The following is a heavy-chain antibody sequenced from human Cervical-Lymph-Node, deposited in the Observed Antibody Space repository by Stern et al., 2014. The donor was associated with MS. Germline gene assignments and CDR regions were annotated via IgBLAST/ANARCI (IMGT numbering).Heavy chain of an antibody. D-gene: IGHD5-18*01. CDR1: GFTFDDYA. CDR3: AKDRNRGYSYGYSYGMTS. J-gene: IGHJ6*02. CDR2: ISWNSGSI. Sequence: EVQLVESGGGLVQPGRSLRLSCAASGFTFDDYAMHWVRQAPGKGLEWVSGISWNSGSIGYADSVKGRFTISRDNAKNSRYLQRTSLRAEDTALYYCAKDRNRGYSYGYSYGMTSGPRDHGHRLL. V-gene: IGHV3-9*01.